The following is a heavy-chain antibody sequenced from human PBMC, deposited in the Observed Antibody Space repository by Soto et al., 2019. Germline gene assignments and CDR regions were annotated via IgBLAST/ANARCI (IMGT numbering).Heavy chain of an antibody. V-gene: IGHV4-39*01. D-gene: IGHD3-9*01. CDR2: IFYSGST. CDR1: GGSISSSSHY. CDR3: ARRESYDILTGYYYFDY. Sequence: SSETLSLTCTVSGGSISSSSHYWGWIRQPPGKGLEWIGSIFYSGSTYYNPSLKSRVTISVDTSKNQFSLKLSSVTAADTAVYYCARRESYDILTGYYYFDYWGQGTLVTVSS. J-gene: IGHJ4*02.